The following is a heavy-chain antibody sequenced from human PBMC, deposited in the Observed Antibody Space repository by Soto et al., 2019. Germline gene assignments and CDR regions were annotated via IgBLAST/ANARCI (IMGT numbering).Heavy chain of an antibody. D-gene: IGHD1-26*01. CDR3: AKDGADTGTYYFDY. J-gene: IGHJ4*02. CDR2: ISNDGSNK. CDR1: NFTFSNYG. Sequence: QVQLVESGGGVVQPGRSLRLSCAASNFTFSNYGMHWVRQAPGKGLEWVALISNDGSNKYYIDSVKGRFTISRDNSRNTLSLQMNSLRADDTAVYYCAKDGADTGTYYFDYWGQGTLITVSS. V-gene: IGHV3-30*18.